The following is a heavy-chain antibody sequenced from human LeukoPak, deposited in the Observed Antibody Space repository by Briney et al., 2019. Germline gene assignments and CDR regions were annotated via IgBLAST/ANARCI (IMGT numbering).Heavy chain of an antibody. CDR1: GSTFSSYS. CDR2: ISSSSSYI. J-gene: IGHJ3*02. D-gene: IGHD3-10*01. V-gene: IGHV3-21*01. Sequence: GGSLRLSCAASGSTFSSYSMNWVRQAPGKGLEWVSSISSSSSYIYYADSVKGRFTISRDNAKNSLYLQMNSLRAEDTAVYYCASTQNRGVIIRDAFDIWGQGTMVTVSS. CDR3: ASTQNRGVIIRDAFDI.